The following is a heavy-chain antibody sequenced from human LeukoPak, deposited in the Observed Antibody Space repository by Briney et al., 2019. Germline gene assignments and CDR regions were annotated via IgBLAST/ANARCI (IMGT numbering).Heavy chain of an antibody. CDR1: GGSVSSGSYY. D-gene: IGHD5-24*01. CDR2: IYYSGST. CDR3: ARVRVATIHFDY. Sequence: SETLSLTCTVSGGSVSSGSYYWSWIRQPPGKGLEWIGYIYYSGSTNYSPSLKSRVTISVDTSKNQFSLKLSSVTAADTAVYYCARVRVATIHFDYWGQGTLVTVSS. V-gene: IGHV4-61*01. J-gene: IGHJ4*02.